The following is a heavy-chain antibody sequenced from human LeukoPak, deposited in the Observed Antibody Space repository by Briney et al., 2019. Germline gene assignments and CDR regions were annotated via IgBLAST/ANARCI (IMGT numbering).Heavy chain of an antibody. CDR2: IYYSGST. CDR1: GGSISSSSYY. J-gene: IGHJ3*02. V-gene: IGHV4-39*07. Sequence: PSETLSLTCTVSGGSISSSSYYWGWIRQPPGKGLEWIGSIYYSGSTYYNPSLKSRVTISVDTSKNQFSLKLSSVTAADTAVYYCASELGRSDAFDIWDQGTMVTVSS. CDR3: ASELGRSDAFDI. D-gene: IGHD3-10*01.